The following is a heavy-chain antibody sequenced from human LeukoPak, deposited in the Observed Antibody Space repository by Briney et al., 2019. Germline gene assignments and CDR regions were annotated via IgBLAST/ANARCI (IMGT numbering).Heavy chain of an antibody. D-gene: IGHD2-2*01. CDR3: ARLPCGSTSCYGGFDY. V-gene: IGHV4-34*01. J-gene: IGHJ4*02. Sequence: SETLSLTCAVYGGSFSGYYWSWIRQPPGKGLEWIGEINHSGSTNYNPSLKSRVTISVDTSKNQFSLKLSSVTAADTAVYYCARLPCGSTSCYGGFDYWGQGTLVTVSS. CDR2: INHSGST. CDR1: GGSFSGYY.